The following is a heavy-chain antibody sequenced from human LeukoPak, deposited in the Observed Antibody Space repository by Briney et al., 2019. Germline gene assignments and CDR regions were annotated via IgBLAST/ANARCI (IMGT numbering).Heavy chain of an antibody. J-gene: IGHJ6*04. D-gene: IGHD6-25*01. V-gene: IGHV3-48*03. Sequence: QSGGSLRLSCAASGFTFSSYEMNWVRQAPGKGLEWISYISASGTLTPYADSMEGRFTISRDNTKNSLYLQMNSLRAEDTAVYYCARDGTPIHSSGWVYMDVWGKGTTVTISS. CDR2: ISASGTLT. CDR1: GFTFSSYE. CDR3: ARDGTPIHSSGWVYMDV.